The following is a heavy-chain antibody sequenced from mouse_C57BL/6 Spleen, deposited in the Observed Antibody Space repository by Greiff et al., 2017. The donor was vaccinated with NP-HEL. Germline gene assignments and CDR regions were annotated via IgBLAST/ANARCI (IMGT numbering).Heavy chain of an antibody. D-gene: IGHD2-4*01. J-gene: IGHJ4*01. CDR3: GQSGRLRRYYALGG. Sequence: EVHLVESGGGLVKPGGSLKLSCAASGFTFSDYGMHWVRQAPEKGLEWVAYISSGSGTIYYADTVKGRFTFSSDNAKNTLFLHMTSVRSEDKDCDCCGQSGRLRRYYALGGWGKGATVT. V-gene: IGHV5-17*01. CDR2: ISSGSGTI. CDR1: GFTFSDYG.